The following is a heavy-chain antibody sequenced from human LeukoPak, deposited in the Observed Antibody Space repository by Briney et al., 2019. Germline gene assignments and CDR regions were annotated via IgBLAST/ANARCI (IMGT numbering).Heavy chain of an antibody. CDR2: INTNTGNP. Sequence: ASVKVSCKASGYTFTSYAMNWVRQAPGQGLEWMGWINTNTGNPTYAQGFTGRFVLSLDTSVSTAYLQMNSLRAEDTAVYYCAKAGRRQWLVPYYYYGMDVWGQGTTVTVSS. D-gene: IGHD6-19*01. J-gene: IGHJ6*02. V-gene: IGHV7-4-1*02. CDR1: GYTFTSYA. CDR3: AKAGRRQWLVPYYYYGMDV.